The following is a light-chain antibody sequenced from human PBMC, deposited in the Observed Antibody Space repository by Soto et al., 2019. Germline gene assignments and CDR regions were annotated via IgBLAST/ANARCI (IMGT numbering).Light chain of an antibody. CDR2: GAS. CDR1: QSISNN. CDR3: QQYNNWPYT. Sequence: EIVMRQSPDTLSVSPGESATLSCRARQSISNNLAWYQQKPGQAPRLLLYGASTRTTGIPARFSGSGSGTEFTLTISSLQSEDFAVYYCQQYNNWPYTFAQGTKLEI. V-gene: IGKV3-15*01. J-gene: IGKJ2*01.